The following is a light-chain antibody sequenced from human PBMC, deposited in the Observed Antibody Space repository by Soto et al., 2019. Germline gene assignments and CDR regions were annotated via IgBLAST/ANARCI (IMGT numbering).Light chain of an antibody. J-gene: IGKJ4*01. CDR2: GAS. Sequence: DIVMTQSPATLSVSPGERVTLSCRASQGVSRKLAWYQHKSGQAPRLLISGASAVATGIPARFSGSGSGTEFTLTISSLQSEDCAIYYCQQYHTWPITFGGGTKVEIK. CDR1: QGVSRK. V-gene: IGKV3-15*01. CDR3: QQYHTWPIT.